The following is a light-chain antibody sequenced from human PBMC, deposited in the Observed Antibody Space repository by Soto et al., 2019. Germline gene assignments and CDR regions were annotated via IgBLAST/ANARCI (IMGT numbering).Light chain of an antibody. Sequence: DIQMTQSPSTLSASVGDRVTLTCRASQNISSWLAWYQQKPGKAPNLLIYQTSNLESGVPSRFSGRGSGTEFPLTITSLQPDDFATYYCQQYKRYSKTFGQGTNVDIK. CDR1: QNISSW. CDR3: QQYKRYSKT. V-gene: IGKV1-5*03. CDR2: QTS. J-gene: IGKJ1*01.